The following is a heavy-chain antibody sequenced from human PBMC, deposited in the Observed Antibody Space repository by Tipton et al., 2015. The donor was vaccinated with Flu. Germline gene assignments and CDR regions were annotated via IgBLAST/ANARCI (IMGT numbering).Heavy chain of an antibody. CDR2: IRYDGSNT. D-gene: IGHD5-24*01. V-gene: IGHV3-30*02. CDR1: GFTVSGQY. J-gene: IGHJ4*02. Sequence: SLRLSCAVSGFTVSGQYMSWVRQAPGKGLEWVTFIRYDGSNTYYADSVKGRFTISRDNSKNTLYLQMNSLRAEDTAVFYCAKNGMTTMDYWGQGTLVTVSS. CDR3: AKNGMTTMDY.